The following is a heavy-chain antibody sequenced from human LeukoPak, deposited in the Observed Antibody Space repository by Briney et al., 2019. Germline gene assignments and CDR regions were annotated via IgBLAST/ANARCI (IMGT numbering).Heavy chain of an antibody. V-gene: IGHV4-31*03. J-gene: IGHJ3*02. CDR3: ARADTGYHGFDI. CDR2: IYYSGTT. Sequence: SETLSLTCSVSGGSISSGNYYCSWIRQHPGEGLEWIGSIYYSGTTSYTPSLKSRVSISVETSKNQFSLRLSSVTAADTAVYYCARADTGYHGFDIWGQGTMVTVSS. D-gene: IGHD5-18*01. CDR1: GGSISSGNYY.